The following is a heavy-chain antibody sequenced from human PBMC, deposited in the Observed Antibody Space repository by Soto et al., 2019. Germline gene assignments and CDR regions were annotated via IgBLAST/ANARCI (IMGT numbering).Heavy chain of an antibody. V-gene: IGHV1-18*01. CDR3: AIDLGAQSVDY. CDR2: ISGYNGNT. D-gene: IGHD1-26*01. Sequence: QVQLVQSGAEVKKPGASVKVSCKASGYTLISYGISWVRQAPGQGLEWMGWISGYNGNTKYTQKLQGRVAMTTGTSTSTAYIELRIVRFDDTAVYYCAIDLGAQSVDYWGQGTLVTVSS. J-gene: IGHJ4*02. CDR1: GYTLISYG.